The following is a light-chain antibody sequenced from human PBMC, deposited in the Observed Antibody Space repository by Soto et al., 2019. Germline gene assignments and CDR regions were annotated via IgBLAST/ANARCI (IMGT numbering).Light chain of an antibody. CDR1: QNILSN. J-gene: IGKJ5*01. CDR2: GAS. Sequence: EIVMTQSPATLSVSPGERATLSCRASQNILSNLAWYQQKPGQAPRLLIYGASTRATGIPARFSGSGSGTEFTLTISRLEPEDFAVYYCQQRSNWRITFGQGTRLEI. CDR3: QQRSNWRIT. V-gene: IGKV3-15*01.